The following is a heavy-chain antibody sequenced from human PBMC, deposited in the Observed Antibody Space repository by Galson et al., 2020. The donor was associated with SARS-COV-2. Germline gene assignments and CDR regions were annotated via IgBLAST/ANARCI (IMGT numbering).Heavy chain of an antibody. V-gene: IGHV4-39*01. CDR3: SSHYHSLSNWFYP. CDR1: GGSITSSSDY. D-gene: IGHD2-2*01. CDR2: ISYSGST. Sequence: SETLSLTCTVSGGSITSSSDYWGWIRQPPGKGLECIGSISYSGSTQYNPSLQSRVIISVDTSKSQFSLKLSSLSAADTAVYYFSSHYHSLSNWFYPWCQGSLLTVSS. J-gene: IGHJ5*02.